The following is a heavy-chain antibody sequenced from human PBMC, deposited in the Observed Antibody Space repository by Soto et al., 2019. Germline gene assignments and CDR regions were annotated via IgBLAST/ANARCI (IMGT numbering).Heavy chain of an antibody. CDR3: ARDWGLSSAMVHYGMDV. CDR2: IIPIFGTA. V-gene: IGHV1-69*01. Sequence: QVQLVQSGAEVKKPGSSVKVSCKASGGTISSYAISWVRQAPGQGLEWMGGIIPIFGTANYAQKFQGRVTITADESTSTAYMELSSLRSEDTAVYYCARDWGLSSAMVHYGMDVWGQGTTVTVSS. D-gene: IGHD5-18*01. CDR1: GGTISSYA. J-gene: IGHJ6*02.